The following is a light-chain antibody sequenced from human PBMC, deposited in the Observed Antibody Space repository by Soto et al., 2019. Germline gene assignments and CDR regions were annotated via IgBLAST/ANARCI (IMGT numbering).Light chain of an antibody. Sequence: DIQMTQSPATLSASVGDRVTITCRASQSLLSWLAWYQQKPGKAPKLLIYAASSLESGVPSRFSGSGSGTDFTLTISSLQPEDFATYYCQQSYSFPRTFGEGTKVDIK. CDR3: QQSYSFPRT. J-gene: IGKJ1*01. CDR1: QSLLSW. CDR2: AAS. V-gene: IGKV1-39*01.